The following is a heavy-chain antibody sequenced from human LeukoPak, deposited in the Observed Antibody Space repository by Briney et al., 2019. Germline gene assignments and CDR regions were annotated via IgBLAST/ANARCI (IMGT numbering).Heavy chain of an antibody. CDR1: GFTFSSYT. CDR3: AKPPRGSSGYYGMDV. J-gene: IGHJ6*02. CDR2: ISDSGDST. Sequence: GGSLRLSCAASGFTFSSYTMSWVRQAPGKGLEWVSAISDSGDSTYSADSVKGRFTISRDNSKNILYLQMNSLRAEDTAVYYCAKPPRGSSGYYGMDVWGQGTTVTVSS. D-gene: IGHD6-25*01. V-gene: IGHV3-23*01.